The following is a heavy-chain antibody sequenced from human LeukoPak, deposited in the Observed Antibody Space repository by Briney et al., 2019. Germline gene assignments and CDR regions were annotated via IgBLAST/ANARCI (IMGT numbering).Heavy chain of an antibody. Sequence: PGGSLRLSCAASGFTFSTYWMHWVRKAPGKGMGLVSHIKSDGSSTSYADSVKGRFTISRDNAKNTLYLQMNSLRAEDTAVYYCARDRGYTQDYWGQGTLVTVSS. CDR3: ARDRGYTQDY. D-gene: IGHD5-12*01. CDR1: GFTFSTYW. CDR2: IKSDGSST. J-gene: IGHJ4*02. V-gene: IGHV3-74*01.